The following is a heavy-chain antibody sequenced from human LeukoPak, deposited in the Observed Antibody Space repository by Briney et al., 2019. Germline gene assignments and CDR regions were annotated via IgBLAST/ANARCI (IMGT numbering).Heavy chain of an antibody. V-gene: IGHV4-59*01. CDR2: IYYSGST. CDR1: GGSFSGYY. J-gene: IGHJ4*02. CDR3: ARVSLVGANFDY. D-gene: IGHD1-26*01. Sequence: SETLSLTCAVYGGSFSGYYWSWIRQPPGKGLEWIGYIYYSGSTNYNPSLKSRVTISVDTSKNQFSLKLSSVTAADTAVYYCARVSLVGANFDYWGQGTLVTVSS.